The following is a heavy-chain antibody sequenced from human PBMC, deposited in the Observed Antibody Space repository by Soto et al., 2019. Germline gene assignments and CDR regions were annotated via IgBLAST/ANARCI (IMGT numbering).Heavy chain of an antibody. V-gene: IGHV4-59*11. CDR1: GAPISSHC. D-gene: IGHD3-9*01. Sequence: SATLCLTWTFSGAPISSHCATCIRHPPRKGLEWIGYVYYSGGTNYNPSLQSRVTISVDTSKSQFSLNLSSVTAADTAVYYCARNHRYHSGWYESWGQGIRVTVSS. J-gene: IGHJ5*01. CDR2: VYYSGGT. CDR3: ARNHRYHSGWYES.